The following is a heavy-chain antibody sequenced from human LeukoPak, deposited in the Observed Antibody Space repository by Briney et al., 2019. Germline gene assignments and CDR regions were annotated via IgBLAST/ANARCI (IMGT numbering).Heavy chain of an antibody. J-gene: IGHJ3*02. D-gene: IGHD3-22*01. CDR2: ISSSSSTI. Sequence: PGGSLRLSCAASGFTFSSYSMNWVRQAPGKGLEWVSYISSSSSTIYYADSVKGRFTISRDNSKNTLYLQMNSLRAEDTAVYYCAKGTPDYYDSSGYWGDAFDIWGQGTMVTVSS. CDR1: GFTFSSYS. V-gene: IGHV3-48*01. CDR3: AKGTPDYYDSSGYWGDAFDI.